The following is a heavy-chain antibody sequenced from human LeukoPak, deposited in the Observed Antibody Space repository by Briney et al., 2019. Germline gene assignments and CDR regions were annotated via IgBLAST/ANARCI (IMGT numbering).Heavy chain of an antibody. V-gene: IGHV5-51*01. J-gene: IGHJ6*03. CDR3: VRKSAFSGRDDYYYFYMDV. CDR1: GYTFNLYW. CDR2: IYPGDSDT. D-gene: IGHD1-14*01. Sequence: GESLKISCKGFGYTFNLYWIGWVRQMPGKGLEWMGIIYPGDSDTIYSPSFQGQVTISADKSINTAYLQWSSLKALDTAMYYCVRKSAFSGRDDYYYFYMDVWGKGTTVTVSS.